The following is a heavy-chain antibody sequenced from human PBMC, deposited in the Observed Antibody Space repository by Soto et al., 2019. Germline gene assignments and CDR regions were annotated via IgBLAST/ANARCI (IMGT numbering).Heavy chain of an antibody. CDR2: IYHSGST. CDR1: SGSISSSNW. CDR3: ARDTYSGYDYRFDP. J-gene: IGHJ5*02. D-gene: IGHD5-12*01. Sequence: SETLSLTCAVSSGSISSSNWWSWVRQPPGKGLEWIGEIYHSGSTNYNPSLKSRVTISVDKSKNQFSLKLSSVTAADTAVYYCARDTYSGYDYRFDPWGQGTLVTVSS. V-gene: IGHV4-4*02.